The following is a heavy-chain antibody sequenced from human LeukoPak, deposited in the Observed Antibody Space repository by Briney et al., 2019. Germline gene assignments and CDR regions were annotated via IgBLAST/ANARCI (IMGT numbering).Heavy chain of an antibody. CDR1: GFTFSSYG. J-gene: IGHJ4*02. D-gene: IGHD6-13*01. V-gene: IGHV3-30*02. Sequence: GGSLRLSCAASGFTFSSYGMHWVRQAPGKGLEWVAFIRYDGSNKYYADSVKGRFTISRDNSKNTLYLQMNSLRAEDTAVYYCAREDLGVAAAEDWGQGTLVTVSS. CDR2: IRYDGSNK. CDR3: AREDLGVAAAED.